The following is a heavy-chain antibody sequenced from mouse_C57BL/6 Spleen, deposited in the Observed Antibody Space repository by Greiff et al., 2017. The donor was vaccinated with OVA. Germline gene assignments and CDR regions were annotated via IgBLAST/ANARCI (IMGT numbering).Heavy chain of an antibody. CDR2: INPNNGGT. CDR3: ARSYDYDGQYWYFDV. Sequence: EVHLVESGPELVKPGASVKMSCKASGYTFTDYNMHWVKQSHGKSLEWIGYINPNNGGTSYNQKFKGKATLTVNKSSSTAYMELRSLTSEDSAVYYCARSYDYDGQYWYFDVWGTGTTVTVSS. J-gene: IGHJ1*03. D-gene: IGHD2-4*01. CDR1: GYTFTDYN. V-gene: IGHV1-22*01.